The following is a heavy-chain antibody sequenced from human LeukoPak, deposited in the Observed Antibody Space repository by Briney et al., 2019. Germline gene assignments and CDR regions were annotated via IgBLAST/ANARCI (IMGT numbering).Heavy chain of an antibody. CDR2: INPSGGST. Sequence: ASVKVSCKASGYTFTSYYMHWVRQAPGQGLEWMGIINPSGGSTSYAQKFQGRDTMTRDTSTSTVYMELSSLRSEDTAVYYCARKAARGFYDYWGQGTLVTVSS. D-gene: IGHD6-6*01. J-gene: IGHJ4*02. V-gene: IGHV1-46*03. CDR1: GYTFTSYY. CDR3: ARKAARGFYDY.